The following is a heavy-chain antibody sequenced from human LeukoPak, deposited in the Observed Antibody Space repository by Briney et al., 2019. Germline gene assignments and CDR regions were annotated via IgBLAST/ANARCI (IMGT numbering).Heavy chain of an antibody. CDR1: GFIFRSYS. CDR3: ARAVEAAAGIVDY. CDR2: ISGGSTTI. J-gene: IGHJ4*02. Sequence: GGSLRLSCAASGFIFRSYSMNWVRQAPGKGLEWVSYISGGSTTIYYADSVKGRFTISRDNAKNSLYLQMNSLRAEDTAVYYCARAVEAAAGIVDYWGQGTLVTVSS. V-gene: IGHV3-48*01. D-gene: IGHD6-13*01.